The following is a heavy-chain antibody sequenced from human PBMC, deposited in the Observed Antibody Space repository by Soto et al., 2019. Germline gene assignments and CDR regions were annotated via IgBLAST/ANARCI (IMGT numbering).Heavy chain of an antibody. D-gene: IGHD3-10*01. CDR3: AREVVGSGTGWFDP. CDR1: GGSINSGGYY. Sequence: QVQLQESGPGLVNPSQTLSLTCSVSGGSINSGGYYWSWIRQHPGKGLEWIGYIYYIGSTYYNPSLRGRVTKSIDPSKSQFSLWLSSVTAADTAVYYCAREVVGSGTGWFDPWGQGTLVTVSS. CDR2: IYYIGST. V-gene: IGHV4-31*03. J-gene: IGHJ5*02.